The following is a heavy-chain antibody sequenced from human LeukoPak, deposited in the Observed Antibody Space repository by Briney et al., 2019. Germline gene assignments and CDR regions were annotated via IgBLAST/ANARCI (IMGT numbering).Heavy chain of an antibody. CDR3: AASPDYYDSSGYSYYFDY. CDR1: GFTFTSSA. CDR2: IVVGSGNT. V-gene: IGHV1-58*01. Sequence: SVKVSCKASGFTFTSSAVQWVRQARGQRLEWIGWIVVGSGNTNYAQKFQEGVTITRDMSTSTAYMELSSLRSEDTAVCYCAASPDYYDSSGYSYYFDYWGQGTLVTVSS. J-gene: IGHJ4*02. D-gene: IGHD3-22*01.